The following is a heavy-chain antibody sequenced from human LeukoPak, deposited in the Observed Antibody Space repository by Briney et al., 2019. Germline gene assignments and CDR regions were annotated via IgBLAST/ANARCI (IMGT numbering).Heavy chain of an antibody. CDR3: ARHTSRVRGVTPRVDP. J-gene: IGHJ5*02. V-gene: IGHV5-51*01. CDR2: IYPDDSDI. D-gene: IGHD3-10*01. CDR1: GYRFTDYW. Sequence: GESLKISCKGSGYRFTDYWIAWVRQMPGKGLEWMGIIYPDDSDIRYSPSFQGQVTISADKSISTAYLQWSSLKASDTAMYYCARHTSRVRGVTPRVDPWGQGTLVSVSS.